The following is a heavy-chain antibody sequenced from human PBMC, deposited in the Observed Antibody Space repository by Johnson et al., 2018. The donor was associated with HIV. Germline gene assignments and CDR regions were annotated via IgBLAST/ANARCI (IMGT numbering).Heavy chain of an antibody. CDR2: IGTAGDT. CDR1: GFRFNDYA. CDR3: ARDPFRDAFEI. J-gene: IGHJ3*02. V-gene: IGHV3-13*01. Sequence: VQLVESGGGFVQPGGSLRLSCAASGFRFNDYALSWVRQAPGKGLEWVSAIGTAGDTYYPGSVKGRFTISRENAKNSLYLQMNSLRAEDTAVYYCARDPFRDAFEIWGQGTMVTVSS.